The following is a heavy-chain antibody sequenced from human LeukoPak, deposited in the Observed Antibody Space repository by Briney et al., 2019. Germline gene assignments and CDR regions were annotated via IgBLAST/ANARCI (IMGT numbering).Heavy chain of an antibody. CDR2: INWNGGST. CDR3: ARGWRWLQLGY. V-gene: IGHV3-20*04. D-gene: IGHD5-24*01. CDR1: GFTFDDYG. J-gene: IGHJ4*02. Sequence: PGGSLRLSCAASGFTFDDYGMSWVRQAPGKGLEWVSGINWNGGSTGYADSVKGRFTISRDNAKNSLYLQMDSLRAEDTAVYYCARGWRWLQLGYWGQGTLVTVSS.